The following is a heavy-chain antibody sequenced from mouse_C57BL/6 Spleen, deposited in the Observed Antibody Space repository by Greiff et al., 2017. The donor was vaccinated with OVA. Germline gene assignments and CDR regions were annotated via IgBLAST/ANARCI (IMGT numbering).Heavy chain of an antibody. CDR1: GYAFSSSW. Sequence: VQLQQSGPELVKPGASVKISCKASGYAFSSSWMNWVKQRPGKGLEWIGRIYPGDGDTNYNGKFKGKATLTADKSSSTAYMQLSSLTSEDSAVYVCARDYGNYYYAMDYWGQGTSVTVSS. CDR3: ARDYGNYYYAMDY. D-gene: IGHD2-1*01. J-gene: IGHJ4*01. V-gene: IGHV1-82*01. CDR2: IYPGDGDT.